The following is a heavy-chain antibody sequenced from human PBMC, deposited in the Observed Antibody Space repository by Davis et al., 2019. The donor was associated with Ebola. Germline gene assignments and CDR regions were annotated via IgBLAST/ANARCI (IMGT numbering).Heavy chain of an antibody. CDR1: GYTFTGYY. Sequence: ASVKVSCKASGYTFTGYYMHWVRQAPGQGLEWMGWINPNSGGTNYAQKFQGWVTMTRDTSISTAYMELSRLRSDDTAVYYCARGGYCTGGVCYYFDYRAREPWSPSPQ. D-gene: IGHD2-8*02. CDR3: ARGGYCTGGVCYYFDY. J-gene: IGHJ4*02. CDR2: INPNSGGT. V-gene: IGHV1-2*04.